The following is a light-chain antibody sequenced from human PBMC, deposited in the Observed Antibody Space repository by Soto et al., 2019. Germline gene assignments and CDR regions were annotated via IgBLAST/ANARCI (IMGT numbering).Light chain of an antibody. CDR2: GAS. V-gene: IGKV3-20*01. CDR3: QQYGRALYS. Sequence: EIVLTQSPGTLSLYPGERATLSCRASPSLTNSYLAWYQQKPGQSPRLLIYGASIRATGIPDKFIGRGSGTDFTLTISRLEPEYFAEYYCQQYGRALYSFGQGNKLAIK. CDR1: PSLTNSY. J-gene: IGKJ2*01.